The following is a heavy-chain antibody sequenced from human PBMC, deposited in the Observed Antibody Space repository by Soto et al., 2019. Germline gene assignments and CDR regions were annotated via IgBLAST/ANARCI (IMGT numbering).Heavy chain of an antibody. J-gene: IGHJ5*02. D-gene: IGHD3-22*01. V-gene: IGHV1-69*13. CDR2: IIPIFGTA. Sequence: SVKGSCKASGGTFSSYAISWVRQAPGQGLEWMGGIIPIFGTANYAQKFQGRVTITADESTSTAYMELSSLRSEDTAVYYCARGRDDSSGYSCWFDPWGQGTLVTVSS. CDR1: GGTFSSYA. CDR3: ARGRDDSSGYSCWFDP.